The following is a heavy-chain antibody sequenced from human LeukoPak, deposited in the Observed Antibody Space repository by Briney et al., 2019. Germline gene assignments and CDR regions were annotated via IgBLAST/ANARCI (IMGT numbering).Heavy chain of an antibody. CDR1: GFTFSNHW. D-gene: IGHD3-10*01. CDR2: ISDSGGNT. J-gene: IGHJ4*01. CDR3: ATASGSYDY. Sequence: PGGSLRLSCAASGFTFSNHWMTWVRQAPGKGLEWVSGISDSGGNTHYADSVKGRFTISRDNSKKTVSLEMNSLRADDTAVYYCATASGSYDYWGQGILDTVSS. V-gene: IGHV3-23*01.